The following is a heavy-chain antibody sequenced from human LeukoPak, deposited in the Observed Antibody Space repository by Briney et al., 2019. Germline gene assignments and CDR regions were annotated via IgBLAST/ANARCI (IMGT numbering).Heavy chain of an antibody. CDR1: GDSGASSGSYW. CDR3: TRGGGWLIDF. Sequence: SETLSLTCDVSGDSGASSGSYWAGWFRQPPGKGLEWIGYVHSSGKTKYDSSLGSRVTISRERAREEVCLKVGCVTAADTAVYFCTRGGGWLIDFWGRGTLVTVSS. CDR2: VHSSGKT. D-gene: IGHD5-24*01. V-gene: IGHV4-61*01. J-gene: IGHJ4*02.